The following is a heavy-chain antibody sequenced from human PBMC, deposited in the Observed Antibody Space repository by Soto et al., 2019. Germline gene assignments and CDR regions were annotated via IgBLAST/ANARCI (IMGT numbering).Heavy chain of an antibody. Sequence: LRLSCAASGFTFSSYGMHWVRQAPGKGLEWVAVISYDGSNKYYADSVKGRFTISRDNSKNTLYLQMNSLRAEDTAVYYCAKGRFLEWLSTPGALYGMDVWGQGTTVTVSS. CDR1: GFTFSSYG. J-gene: IGHJ6*02. V-gene: IGHV3-30*18. CDR2: ISYDGSNK. CDR3: AKGRFLEWLSTPGALYGMDV. D-gene: IGHD3-3*01.